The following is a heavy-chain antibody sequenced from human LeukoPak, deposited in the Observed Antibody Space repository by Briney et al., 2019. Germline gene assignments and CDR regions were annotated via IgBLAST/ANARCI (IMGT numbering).Heavy chain of an antibody. Sequence: PGGSLRLSCAASGFTFSSYSMNWVRQAPGNGLEWVSSIRSSSSYIYYADSVKGRFTISRDNAKNSLYLQMNSLRAEDTAVYYCARDNQYCSSTSCYYYYYGMDVWGQGTTVTVSS. CDR2: IRSSSSYI. J-gene: IGHJ6*02. CDR1: GFTFSSYS. D-gene: IGHD2-2*01. V-gene: IGHV3-21*01. CDR3: ARDNQYCSSTSCYYYYYGMDV.